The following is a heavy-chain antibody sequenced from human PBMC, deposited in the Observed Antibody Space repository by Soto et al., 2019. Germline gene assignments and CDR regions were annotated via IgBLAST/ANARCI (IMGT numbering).Heavy chain of an antibody. D-gene: IGHD2-15*01. Sequence: SSAMVSCKASGGTFSSNAISWVRQAPGQGLEWMGGIIPIFGTANYAQKFQGRVTITADESTSTAYMELSSLRSEDTAVYYCARDRSSGGDAHDIWGQGTMVIVSS. V-gene: IGHV1-69*13. CDR1: GGTFSSNA. CDR3: ARDRSSGGDAHDI. J-gene: IGHJ3*02. CDR2: IIPIFGTA.